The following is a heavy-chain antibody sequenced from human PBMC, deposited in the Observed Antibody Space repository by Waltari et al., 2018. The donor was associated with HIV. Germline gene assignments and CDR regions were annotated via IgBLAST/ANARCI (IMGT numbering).Heavy chain of an antibody. CDR2: INPSGERT. CDR3: ARGFSGFDY. J-gene: IGHJ4*02. CDR1: GYTFTRYY. V-gene: IGHV1-46*01. Sequence: QVQLVQSGAEVQKPGASVKVSCKESGYTFTRYYMHWVRQAPGQGLEWMGVINPSGERTVYAQKFQGRVTMTRDASTSTVYMVLSTLRSEDTAVYYCARGFSGFDYWGQGTLITVSS.